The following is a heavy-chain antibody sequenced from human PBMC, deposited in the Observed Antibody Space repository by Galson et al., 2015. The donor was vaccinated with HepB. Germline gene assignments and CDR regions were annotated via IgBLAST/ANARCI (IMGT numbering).Heavy chain of an antibody. CDR2: IYYSGST. CDR1: GGSISSSSYY. CDR3: ARHLYCSSTSCYKGWFDP. D-gene: IGHD2-2*02. V-gene: IGHV4-39*01. Sequence: ETLSLTCTVSGGSISSSSYYWGWIRQPPGKGLEWIGSIYYSGSTYYNPSLKSRVTISVDTSKNQFSLKLSSVTAADTAVYYCARHLYCSSTSCYKGWFDPWGQGTLVTVSS. J-gene: IGHJ5*02.